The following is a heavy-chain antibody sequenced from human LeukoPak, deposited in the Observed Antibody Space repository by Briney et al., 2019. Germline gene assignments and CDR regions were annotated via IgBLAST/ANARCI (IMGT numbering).Heavy chain of an antibody. D-gene: IGHD5-12*01. J-gene: IGHJ4*02. CDR1: GGSISSYY. CDR3: ARGDLAIVATIPVD. Sequence: SETLSLTCIVSGGSISSYYWSWIRQPPGKGLEWIGYIYYSGSTNYNPSLKSRVTISVDPSRNQFSLKLTSVTAADTAVYYCARGDLAIVATIPVDWGQGTLVTVSS. CDR2: IYYSGST. V-gene: IGHV4-59*01.